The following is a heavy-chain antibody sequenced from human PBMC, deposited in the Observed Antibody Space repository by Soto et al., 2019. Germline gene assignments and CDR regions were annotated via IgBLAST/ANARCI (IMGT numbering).Heavy chain of an antibody. CDR1: GFTFSSYA. V-gene: IGHV3-23*01. CDR2: IGGDGGST. J-gene: IGHJ5*02. Sequence: GGSLRLSCAASGFTFSSYAMSWVRQAPGKGLVWVSGIGGDGGSTCYADSVKGRFTISRDNAKNTLYLQMNSLRAEDTAVYYCAKSNWFDPWGQGSLVTVSS. CDR3: AKSNWFDP.